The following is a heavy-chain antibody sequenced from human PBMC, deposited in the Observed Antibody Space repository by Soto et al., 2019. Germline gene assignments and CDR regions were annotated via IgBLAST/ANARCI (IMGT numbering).Heavy chain of an antibody. CDR1: GGTFSSYA. D-gene: IGHD3-10*01. V-gene: IGHV1-69*12. CDR3: ASPRDNYCYSGMDV. CDR2: FIPIFGAA. Sequence: QVQLVQSGAEVKKPGSSVKVSCKASGGTFSSYAISWVRQAPGQGLEWMGGFIPIFGAADYAQNFQGRVTITADEPTSTAYMELSSLRSEATAVYYCASPRDNYCYSGMDVWGQGTTVTVSS. J-gene: IGHJ6*02.